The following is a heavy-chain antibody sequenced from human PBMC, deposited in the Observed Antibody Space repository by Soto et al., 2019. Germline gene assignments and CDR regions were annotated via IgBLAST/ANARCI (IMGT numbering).Heavy chain of an antibody. V-gene: IGHV1-8*01. CDR3: VRQAGGASTPGDDY. CDR1: GYTFDAFD. J-gene: IGHJ4*02. D-gene: IGHD2-15*01. Sequence: QVQLVQSGAEVRKPGASVRVSCKASGYTFDAFDIHWVRQATGQGLELMGWMNPYTGETAYTQTFRGRVSMTRDTSVSPADMELTSLTSEDSAIYFCVRQAGGASTPGDDYWGQGTLVTVSS. CDR2: MNPYTGET.